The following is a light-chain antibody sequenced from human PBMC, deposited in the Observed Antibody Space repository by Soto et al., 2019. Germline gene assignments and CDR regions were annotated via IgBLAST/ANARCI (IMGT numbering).Light chain of an antibody. Sequence: IVMTQSPLSLPVTPGEPASISCRSIQSLLYNNTYNYLDWYVQKPGQSPQLLIYFGSNRAPGVPDRFSGSGSGTDFTLKINRVEAEDVGTYYCMQALQSPTFGQGTRPEN. J-gene: IGKJ5*01. V-gene: IGKV2-28*01. CDR3: MQALQSPT. CDR1: QSLLYNNTYNY. CDR2: FGS.